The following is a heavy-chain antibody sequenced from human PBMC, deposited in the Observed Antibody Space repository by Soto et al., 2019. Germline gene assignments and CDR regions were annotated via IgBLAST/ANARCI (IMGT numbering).Heavy chain of an antibody. CDR3: ARVNYYDSSGLLFYFDY. D-gene: IGHD3-22*01. CDR2: IWYDGSNK. Sequence: QVQLVESGGGVVQPGRSLRLSCAASGFTFSSYGMHWVRQAPGKGLEWVAVIWYDGSNKYYADSVKGRFTISRDNSKNTLYLQMNSLRAEDTAAYYCARVNYYDSSGLLFYFDYWGQGTLVTVSS. CDR1: GFTFSSYG. J-gene: IGHJ4*02. V-gene: IGHV3-33*01.